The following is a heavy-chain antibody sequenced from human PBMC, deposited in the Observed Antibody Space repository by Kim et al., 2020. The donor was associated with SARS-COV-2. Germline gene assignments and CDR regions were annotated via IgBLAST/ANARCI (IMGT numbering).Heavy chain of an antibody. Sequence: GGSLRLSCAASGFTFSSYSMNWVRQAPGKGLEWVSSISSSSSYIYYADSVKGRFTISRDNAKNSLYLQMNSLRAEDTAVYYCASGLVVAARGWFDPWGQGTLDTVSS. V-gene: IGHV3-21*01. D-gene: IGHD2-15*01. J-gene: IGHJ5*02. CDR2: ISSSSSYI. CDR3: ASGLVVAARGWFDP. CDR1: GFTFSSYS.